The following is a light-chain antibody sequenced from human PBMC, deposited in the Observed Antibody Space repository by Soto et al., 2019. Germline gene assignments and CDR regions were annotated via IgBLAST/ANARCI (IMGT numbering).Light chain of an antibody. CDR3: SSYTSSSTPVV. J-gene: IGLJ2*01. Sequence: QAVVTQPTSVSGSPGQSITISCTGTSSDVGGYNYVSWYQQHPGKAPKLMIYDVSYRPSGVSNRFSGSKSGNTASLTISGLQAEDEADYYCSSYTSSSTPVVFGGGTKLTVL. CDR2: DVS. CDR1: SSDVGGYNY. V-gene: IGLV2-14*01.